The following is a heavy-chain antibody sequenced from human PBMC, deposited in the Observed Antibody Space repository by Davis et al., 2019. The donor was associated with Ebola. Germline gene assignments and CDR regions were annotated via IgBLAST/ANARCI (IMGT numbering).Heavy chain of an antibody. Sequence: GGSLRLSCTASGFTFGDYAMSWVRQAPGKGLEWVGFIRSKAYGGTTDYAASVKGRFTISRDDSKSIAYLQMNSLKTEDTAVYYYTTLSDDYYDSSGYYGDYWGQGTLVTVSS. V-gene: IGHV3-49*04. CDR1: GFTFGDYA. CDR2: IRSKAYGGTT. J-gene: IGHJ4*02. D-gene: IGHD3-22*01. CDR3: TTLSDDYYDSSGYYGDY.